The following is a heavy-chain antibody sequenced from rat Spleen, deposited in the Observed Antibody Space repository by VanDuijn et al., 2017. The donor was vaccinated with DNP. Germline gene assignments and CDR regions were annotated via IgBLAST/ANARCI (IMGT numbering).Heavy chain of an antibody. CDR3: TTTRVSSYFDY. J-gene: IGHJ2*01. V-gene: IGHV5-7*01. Sequence: EVQLVESGGGLVQPGRSLKLSCAASGFTFINYDMAWVRQAPKKGLEWVATITYDGRSTYFRDSVKGRFTISRDNAKSTLYLQMDSPRSEDTATYYCTTTRVSSYFDYWGQGVMVTVSS. D-gene: IGHD1-4*01. CDR1: GFTFINYD. CDR2: ITYDGRST.